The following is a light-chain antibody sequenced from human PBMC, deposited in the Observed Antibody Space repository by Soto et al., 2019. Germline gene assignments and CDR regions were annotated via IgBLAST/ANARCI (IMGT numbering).Light chain of an antibody. CDR3: HQRYNWPRVT. J-gene: IGKJ5*01. CDR1: QYINTR. Sequence: EIVLTQSPATLSSFPGDRVTLSCRASQYINTRLAWYQHRPCQAHRLLIYQTSIRAAGIPARFSASGSGTDFTLTISDVQPEDFALYYCHQRYNWPRVTFGQGTRVEIK. CDR2: QTS. V-gene: IGKV3-11*01.